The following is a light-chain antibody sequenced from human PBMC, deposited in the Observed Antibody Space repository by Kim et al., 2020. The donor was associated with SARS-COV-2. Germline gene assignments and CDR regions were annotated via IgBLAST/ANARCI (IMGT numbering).Light chain of an antibody. CDR2: GVS. J-gene: IGKJ4*01. CDR3: QQYYVWPPVT. CDR1: QPVSPI. Sequence: VSPGESPTLPRRARQPVSPILAWYQLRPGEAPPPLLQGVSPGAPGIPDRLSGSGSGTEFTLTLSSLQSEDSAVYYCQQYYVWPPVTFGGGTKLEI. V-gene: IGKV3-15*01.